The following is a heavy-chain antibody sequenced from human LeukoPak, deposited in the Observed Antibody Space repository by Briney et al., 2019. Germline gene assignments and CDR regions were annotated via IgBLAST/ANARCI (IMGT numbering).Heavy chain of an antibody. J-gene: IGHJ4*02. CDR2: VYYTGST. CDR3: ASHFAYSSSSYFDY. D-gene: IGHD6-6*01. V-gene: IGHV4-59*08. Sequence: PSETLSLTCTVSGCSVSSYYWSSIRQPPGKGLEWIGYVYYTGSTNYNPSLKSRVTMFEDKSKNQFSLRLYSVTVADTAVYYCASHFAYSSSSYFDYWGQGSLVTVSS. CDR1: GCSVSSYY.